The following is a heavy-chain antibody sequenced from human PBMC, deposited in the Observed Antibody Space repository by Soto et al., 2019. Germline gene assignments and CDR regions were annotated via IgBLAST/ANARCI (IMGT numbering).Heavy chain of an antibody. CDR1: GFTFSSYA. CDR3: AKDTGGYEDDYGPISYWYFDL. V-gene: IGHV3-23*01. CDR2: ISGSGGST. J-gene: IGHJ2*01. Sequence: GGSLRLSCAASGFTFSSYAMSWVRQAPGKGLEWVSAISGSGGSTYYADSVKGRFTISRDNSKNTLYLQMNSLRAEDTAVYYCAKDTGGYEDDYGPISYWYFDLWGRGTLVTVSS. D-gene: IGHD4-17*01.